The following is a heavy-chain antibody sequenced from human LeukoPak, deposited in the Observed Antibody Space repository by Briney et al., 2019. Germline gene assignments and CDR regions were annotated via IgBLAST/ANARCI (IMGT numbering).Heavy chain of an antibody. Sequence: GSLRLSCAVSGFTVSSNYMSWVRQAPGKGLEWVSVLYNGGNTYYADSVKGRFTVSRDNSKNTLYLQMNSLGAEATAVYYCARYDGGSGPFDYWGQGTLVTVSS. V-gene: IGHV3-53*01. CDR1: GFTVSSNY. D-gene: IGHD3-10*01. J-gene: IGHJ4*02. CDR2: LYNGGNT. CDR3: ARYDGGSGPFDY.